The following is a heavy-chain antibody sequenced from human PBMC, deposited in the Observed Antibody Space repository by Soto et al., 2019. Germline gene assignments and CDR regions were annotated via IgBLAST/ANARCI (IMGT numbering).Heavy chain of an antibody. CDR3: EHRSMIRGGFDS. J-gene: IGHJ4*02. Sequence: QITLKETGPTLMKPTQTLTLTCSFSGFSLSTNVVAVGWIRQPPEKALEWLALIDGDDEKRYSPSLKSRLTITKDTSKNHVVLAMTNMDPGDTATYYCEHRSMIRGGFDSWGQGTLVTVSS. CDR1: GFSLSTNVVA. V-gene: IGHV2-5*02. D-gene: IGHD3-10*01. CDR2: IDGDDEK.